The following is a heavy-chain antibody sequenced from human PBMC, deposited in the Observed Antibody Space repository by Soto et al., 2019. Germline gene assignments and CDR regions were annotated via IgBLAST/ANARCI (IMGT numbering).Heavy chain of an antibody. D-gene: IGHD6-13*01. CDR3: AKDQTDSSSWYGPCDY. CDR2: ISYDGSNK. CDR1: GFTFSSYG. V-gene: IGHV3-30*18. Sequence: GGSLRLSCAASGFTFSSYGMHWVRQAPGKGLEWVSVISYDGSNKYYADSVKGRFTISRDNSKNTLYLQMNSLRAEDTAVYYCAKDQTDSSSWYGPCDYWGQGTLVTVSS. J-gene: IGHJ4*02.